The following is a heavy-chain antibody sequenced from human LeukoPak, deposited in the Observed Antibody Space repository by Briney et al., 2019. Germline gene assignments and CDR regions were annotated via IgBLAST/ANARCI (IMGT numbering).Heavy chain of an antibody. CDR2: ISTSSIYI. J-gene: IGHJ4*02. CDR1: GFTFSSYS. D-gene: IGHD6-13*01. Sequence: GGSLRLSCAASGFTFSSYSMNWVRQAPGKGLEWVSSISTSSIYIYYADSVKGRFTISRDNAKNSVYLQMNGLTDEDTAVYYCARGGGSGRYGLPFDSWGQGTLVTVSS. V-gene: IGHV3-21*01. CDR3: ARGGGSGRYGLPFDS.